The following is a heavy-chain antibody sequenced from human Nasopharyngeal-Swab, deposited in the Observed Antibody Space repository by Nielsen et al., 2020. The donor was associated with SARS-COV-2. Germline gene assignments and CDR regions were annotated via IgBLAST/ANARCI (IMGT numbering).Heavy chain of an antibody. Sequence: WLRQRPGTGLEWIGYIYYSGSTYYNPSLKSRVTISVDTSKNQFSLKLSSVTAADTAVYYCARARRNFVVVSAFDYWGQGTLVTVSS. V-gene: IGHV4-31*02. CDR2: IYYSGST. D-gene: IGHD2-21*02. J-gene: IGHJ4*02. CDR3: ARARRNFVVVSAFDY.